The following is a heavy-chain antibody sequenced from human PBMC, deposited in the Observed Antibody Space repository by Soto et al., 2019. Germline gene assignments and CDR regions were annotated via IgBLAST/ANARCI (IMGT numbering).Heavy chain of an antibody. CDR1: GGSISSGGYY. J-gene: IGHJ4*02. D-gene: IGHD2-2*02. V-gene: IGHV4-31*03. CDR2: IYYSGST. Sequence: SETLSLTCTVSGGSISSGGYYWSWIRQHPGKGLEWIGYIYYSGSTYYNPSLKSRVTISVDTSKNQFSLKLSSVTAADTAVYYCARGYCSITSCYRSRYYFDYWGQGTLVTVSS. CDR3: ARGYCSITSCYRSRYYFDY.